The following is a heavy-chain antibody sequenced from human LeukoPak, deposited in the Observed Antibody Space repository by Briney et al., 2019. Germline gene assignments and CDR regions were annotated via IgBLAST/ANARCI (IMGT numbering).Heavy chain of an antibody. CDR3: ARHATRGRLNYYYYYMDV. CDR1: GDSINSGNNY. V-gene: IGHV4-61*09. D-gene: IGHD3-10*01. Sequence: PSQTLSLTCTVSGDSINSGNNYWSWIRQPAGKGPEWIGHIYSSGTTNYNPSLKSRVTMSVDTSKNQFSLKLSSVTAADTAVYYCARHATRGRLNYYYYYMDVWGKGTTVTISS. CDR2: IYSSGTT. J-gene: IGHJ6*03.